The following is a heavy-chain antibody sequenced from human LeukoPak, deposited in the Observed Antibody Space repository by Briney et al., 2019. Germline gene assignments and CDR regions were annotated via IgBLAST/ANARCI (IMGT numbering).Heavy chain of an antibody. Sequence: ASVKVSCKASGYTFTSYGISWVRQAPGQGLEWMGWISAYNGNTNYAQKFQGRVTITADKSTSTAYMELSSLRSEDTAVYYCAREESGSYYGNFPHYFDYWGQGTLVTVSS. CDR2: ISAYNGNT. V-gene: IGHV1-18*01. CDR3: AREESGSYYGNFPHYFDY. D-gene: IGHD1-26*01. CDR1: GYTFTSYG. J-gene: IGHJ4*02.